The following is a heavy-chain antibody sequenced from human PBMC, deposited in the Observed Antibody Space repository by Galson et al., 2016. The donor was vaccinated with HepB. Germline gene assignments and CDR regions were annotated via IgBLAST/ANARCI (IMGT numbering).Heavy chain of an antibody. CDR3: AKGKLGGVIVPADY. CDR2: ISYDGNNE. D-gene: IGHD3-16*02. CDR1: GFTFITYA. J-gene: IGHJ4*02. V-gene: IGHV3-30*18. Sequence: SLRLSCAASGFTFITYAMHWVRQAPGKGLEWVAVISYDGNNEYYADSVKGRFTISRDNSKNTVYLQMNSLRVEDTAVYYCAKGKLGGVIVPADYWGQGTLVAVSS.